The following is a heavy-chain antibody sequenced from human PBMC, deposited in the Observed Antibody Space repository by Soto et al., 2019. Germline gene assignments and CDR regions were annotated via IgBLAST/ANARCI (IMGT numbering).Heavy chain of an antibody. CDR2: IHPSGQPI. J-gene: IGHJ3*01. CDR3: ASLSRR. Sequence: EVQLVESGGGLVQPGGSLRLSCAVSGFTVSSSEMYWVRQAPGKGLEWISYIHPSGQPIFYADSGKGRFTISRDNANNSLFLQMNSLRAEDTAVYYCASLSRRGGQGTMVTVSS. CDR1: GFTVSSSE. V-gene: IGHV3-48*03.